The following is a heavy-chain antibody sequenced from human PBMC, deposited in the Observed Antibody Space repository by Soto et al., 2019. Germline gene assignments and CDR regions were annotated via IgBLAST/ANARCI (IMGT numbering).Heavy chain of an antibody. CDR1: GFRFSTYD. CDR3: VRQAKLTTVTANAGYYYGLDI. Sequence: DVQLLESGGGLVQPGGSLRLSCAASGFRFSTYDMSWVRQAPGKGLEWVSVMSGSGSGTYYADSVKGRFTISRDNSKNRLYLQMSSLRAEDTAVHYCVRQAKLTTVTANAGYYYGLDIWGQGTTVTVSS. V-gene: IGHV3-23*01. D-gene: IGHD4-4*01. J-gene: IGHJ6*02. CDR2: MSGSGSGT.